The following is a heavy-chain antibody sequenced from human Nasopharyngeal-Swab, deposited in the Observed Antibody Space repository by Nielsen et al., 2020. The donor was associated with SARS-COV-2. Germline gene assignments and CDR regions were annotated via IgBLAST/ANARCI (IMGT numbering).Heavy chain of an antibody. D-gene: IGHD4-11*01. CDR2: IYSSGSI. V-gene: IGHV3-53*01. Sequence: GESLKISCAASGFTFTTYSMTWVRQAPGQGLEWVSIIYSSGSIYHADSVKGRSIISRDTSKNTLSLRMNSLRVEDTAVYYCASAVTGPLYWGQGTLVTVSS. CDR1: GFTFTTYS. J-gene: IGHJ1*01. CDR3: ASAVTGPLY.